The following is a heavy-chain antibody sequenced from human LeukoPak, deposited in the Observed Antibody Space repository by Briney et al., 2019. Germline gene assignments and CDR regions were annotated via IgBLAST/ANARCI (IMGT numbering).Heavy chain of an antibody. CDR3: VHLKLKTRVFDQ. Sequence: SGPTLVKPTQTLTLTRTFSGFSLTTGGAGVGWIRRPPGKALEWLALIYWDDDTRYTPSLRSRLSITKDTSKNQVVLTMTTMDPVDTATYYCVHLKLKTRVFDQWGQGTLVTVSS. D-gene: IGHD4-11*01. CDR2: IYWDDDT. V-gene: IGHV2-5*02. CDR1: GFSLTTGGAG. J-gene: IGHJ4*02.